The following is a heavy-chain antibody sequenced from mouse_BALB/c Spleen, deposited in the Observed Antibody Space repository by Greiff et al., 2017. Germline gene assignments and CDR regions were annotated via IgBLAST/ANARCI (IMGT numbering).Heavy chain of an antibody. CDR3: AKGSTMITTGDWYFDV. J-gene: IGHJ1*01. Sequence: EVKLMESGGGLVQPGGSRKLSCAASGFTFSSFGMHWVRQAPEKGLEWVAYISSGSSTIYYADTVKGRFTISRDNPKNTLFLQMTSLRSEDTAMYYCAKGSTMITTGDWYFDVWGAGTTVTVSS. V-gene: IGHV5-17*02. CDR1: GFTFSSFG. CDR2: ISSGSSTI. D-gene: IGHD2-4*01.